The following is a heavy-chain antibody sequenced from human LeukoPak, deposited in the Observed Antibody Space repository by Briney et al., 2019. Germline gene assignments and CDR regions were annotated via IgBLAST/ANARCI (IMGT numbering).Heavy chain of an antibody. CDR1: GGXINGYY. Sequence: SETLSLTCTVSGGXINGYYWSWIRQPPGKGLEWIGYIYYSGSTDYNPSLKSRVTISVDTSKNQFSLRLNSVTAADTAVYYCARHGSNYGWFDPWGQGTLVIVSS. CDR2: IYYSGST. V-gene: IGHV4-59*08. D-gene: IGHD4-11*01. J-gene: IGHJ5*02. CDR3: ARHGSNYGWFDP.